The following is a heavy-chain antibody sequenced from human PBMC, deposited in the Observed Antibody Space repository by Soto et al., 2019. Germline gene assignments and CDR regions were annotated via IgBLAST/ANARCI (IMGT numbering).Heavy chain of an antibody. V-gene: IGHV3-30-3*01. D-gene: IGHD3-3*01. CDR2: ISYDGSNK. CDR1: GFTFSSYA. Sequence: PGGCLRLSCAASGFTFSSYAMHWVRQAPGKGLEWVAVISYDGSNKYYADSVKGRFTISRDNSKNTLYLQMNSLRAEDTAVYYCARDRDTIFGLDYYYYGMDVWGQGTTVTVSS. CDR3: ARDRDTIFGLDYYYYGMDV. J-gene: IGHJ6*02.